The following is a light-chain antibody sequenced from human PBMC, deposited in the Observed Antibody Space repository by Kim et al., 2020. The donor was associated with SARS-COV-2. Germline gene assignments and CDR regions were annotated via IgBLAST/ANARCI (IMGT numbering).Light chain of an antibody. Sequence: QSALSQPASVSGSLGQSITLSCTGTSSDVGHYNYVSWYQQHPGKAPKLIIYDVNKRPSGISNRFSGSKSGNTASLTISGLQAEDEANYYCSSYTSSTTYVFGAGTKVTVL. J-gene: IGLJ1*01. CDR3: SSYTSSTTYV. CDR2: DVN. V-gene: IGLV2-14*01. CDR1: SSDVGHYNY.